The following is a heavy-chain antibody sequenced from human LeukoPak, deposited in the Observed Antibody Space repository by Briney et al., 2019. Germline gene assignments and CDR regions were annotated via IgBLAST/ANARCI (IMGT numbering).Heavy chain of an antibody. J-gene: IGHJ5*02. V-gene: IGHV3-23*01. CDR1: GFTFSSYA. CDR3: ANENWFDP. CDR2: ISGSGGST. Sequence: LGGSLRLSCAASGFTFSSYAMSWVRQAPGKGLEWVSSISGSGGSTSYADSVKGRFTISRDNSKNTLFLQMNSLRAEDTAVYYCANENWFDPWGQGTLVTVSS.